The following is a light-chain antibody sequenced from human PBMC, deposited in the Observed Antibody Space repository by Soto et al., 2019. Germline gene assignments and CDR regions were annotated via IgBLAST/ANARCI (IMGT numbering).Light chain of an antibody. J-gene: IGKJ1*01. V-gene: IGKV3-15*01. CDR1: QSLSSD. CDR2: GAS. Sequence: EIVMTQSPATLSVSPGERATLSCRASQSLSSDLAWYQQKPGQAPRLLMYGASTRATGIPARFSGSGSGTEFTLTISSLQSEDFAVYYCQQYNNWPRTFGQGTKVEIK. CDR3: QQYNNWPRT.